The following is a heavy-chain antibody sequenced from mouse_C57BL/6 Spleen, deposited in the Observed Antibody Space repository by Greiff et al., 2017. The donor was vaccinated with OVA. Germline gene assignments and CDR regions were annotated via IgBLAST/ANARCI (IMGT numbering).Heavy chain of an antibody. J-gene: IGHJ1*03. CDR3: AREGVNTTGVAHWYFDV. D-gene: IGHD1-1*01. CDR2: IHPNSGST. Sequence: QVQLQQPGAELVKPGASVKLSCKASGYTFTSYWMHWVKQRPGQGLEWIGMIHPNSGSTNYNEKFKSKATLTVDKSSSTAYMQLSSLTSEDSAVYYCAREGVNTTGVAHWYFDVWGTGTTVTVSS. CDR1: GYTFTSYW. V-gene: IGHV1-64*01.